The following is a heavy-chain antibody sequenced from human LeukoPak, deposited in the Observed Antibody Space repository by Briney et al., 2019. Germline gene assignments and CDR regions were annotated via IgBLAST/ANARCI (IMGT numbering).Heavy chain of an antibody. D-gene: IGHD3/OR15-3a*01. CDR1: GFTFRNHA. CDR3: AREERGLAIDY. Sequence: PGGSLRLSCAASGFTFRNHAMHWVRQAPGKGLEYVSAINSNGDTIYYGDSVKGRFTISRDNSKSTLFLQMGSLRPADTAVYYCAREERGLAIDYWGQGALVTVSS. V-gene: IGHV3-64*02. CDR2: INSNGDTI. J-gene: IGHJ4*02.